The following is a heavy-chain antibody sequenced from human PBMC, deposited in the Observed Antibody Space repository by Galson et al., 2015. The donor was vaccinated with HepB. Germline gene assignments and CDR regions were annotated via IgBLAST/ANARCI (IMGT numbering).Heavy chain of an antibody. J-gene: IGHJ4*02. V-gene: IGHV3-21*01. CDR2: ISSSGTYI. CDR1: GFTFNNYN. CDR3: ARDRPLGTPLDY. Sequence: SLRLSCAASGFTFNNYNMNWVRQAPGKGLEWVSYISSSGTYIFYADSVKGRFTISRDNTKNSLSLQMNSLRAEDTALYYCARDRPLGTPLDYWGQGTLVTVSS. D-gene: IGHD7-27*01.